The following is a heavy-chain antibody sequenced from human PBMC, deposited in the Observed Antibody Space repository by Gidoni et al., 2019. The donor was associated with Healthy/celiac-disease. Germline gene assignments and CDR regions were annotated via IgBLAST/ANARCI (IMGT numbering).Heavy chain of an antibody. V-gene: IGHV4-59*01. CDR1: GGSISSYY. CDR3: ARDLTIFGYYYGMDV. CDR2: IYYSGST. J-gene: IGHJ6*02. Sequence: QVQLQESGTGLVKPSETLSLTCTVSGGSISSYYWSWIRQPPGKGLEWIGYIYYSGSTNYNPSLKSRVTISVDTSKNQFSLKLSSVTAADTAVYYCARDLTIFGYYYGMDVWGQGTTVTVSS. D-gene: IGHD3-3*01.